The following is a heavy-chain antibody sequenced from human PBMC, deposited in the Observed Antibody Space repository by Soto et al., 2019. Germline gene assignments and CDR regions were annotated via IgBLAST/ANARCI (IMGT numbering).Heavy chain of an antibody. J-gene: IGHJ4*02. V-gene: IGHV4-31*03. CDR2: FSYSGST. D-gene: IGHD2-15*01. CDR1: GGSISSGGYY. Sequence: TLSLTCTVSGGSISSGGYYWSWIRQHPGKGLEWIGYFSYSGSTYYNPSLKSRVTISVDTSKNQFSLKLSSVTAADTAVYYCARSNYCSGGSCYSIFDYWGQGTLVTVSS. CDR3: ARSNYCSGGSCYSIFDY.